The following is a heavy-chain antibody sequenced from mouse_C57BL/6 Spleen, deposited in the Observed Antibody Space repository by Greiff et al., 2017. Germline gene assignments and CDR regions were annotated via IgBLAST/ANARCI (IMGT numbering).Heavy chain of an antibody. D-gene: IGHD1-1*01. Sequence: LVESGPELVKPGASVKISCKASGYAFSSSWMNWVKQRPGKGLEWIGRIYPGDGDTNYNGKFNGKATLTADKSSSTAYMQLSSLTSEDSAVYFCARDPYYYGSSYRYFDVWGTGTTVTVSS. V-gene: IGHV1-82*01. J-gene: IGHJ1*03. CDR3: ARDPYYYGSSYRYFDV. CDR1: GYAFSSSW. CDR2: IYPGDGDT.